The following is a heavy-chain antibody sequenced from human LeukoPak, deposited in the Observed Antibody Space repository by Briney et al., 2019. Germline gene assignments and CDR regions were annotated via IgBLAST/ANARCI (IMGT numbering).Heavy chain of an antibody. CDR3: ARGGFGGVIVISGDY. J-gene: IGHJ4*02. CDR2: IYYSGST. CDR1: GGSVSSYY. D-gene: IGHD3-16*02. V-gene: IGHV4-59*08. Sequence: TSETLSLTCTVSGGSVSSYYWSWIRQPPGKGLEWIGYIYYSGSTNYNPSLKSRVTISVDTSKNQFSLKLSSVTAADTAVYYCARGGFGGVIVISGDYWGQGTLVTVSS.